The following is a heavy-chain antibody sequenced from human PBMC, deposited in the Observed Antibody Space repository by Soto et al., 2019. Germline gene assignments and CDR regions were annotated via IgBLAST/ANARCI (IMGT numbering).Heavy chain of an antibody. CDR3: ARPLLAVAGNDAFDI. J-gene: IGHJ3*02. V-gene: IGHV3-33*01. Sequence: GGSLRLSCAASAFILSGCGTHWVRQAPGKGLEWVAVVRYDGSNTYYADSVKGRFIISRDNPTNTLYLQMNSLRAEDTAMYYCARPLLAVAGNDAFDIWGQGTMVTVSS. CDR2: VRYDGSNT. D-gene: IGHD6-19*01. CDR1: AFILSGCG.